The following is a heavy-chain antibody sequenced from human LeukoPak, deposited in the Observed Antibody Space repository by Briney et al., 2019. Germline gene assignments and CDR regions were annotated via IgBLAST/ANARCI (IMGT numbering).Heavy chain of an antibody. CDR1: GFTFSSYG. Sequence: GGSLRLSCAASGFTFSSYGMSWVRQAPGKGLEWVSAITGSGGSTYYADSVKGRFTISRDNSKNTLYLQMNSLRAEDTAVYYCAKLLMAMVRGVDIDCWGQGTLVAVSS. V-gene: IGHV3-23*01. J-gene: IGHJ4*02. CDR3: AKLLMAMVRGVDIDC. D-gene: IGHD3-10*01. CDR2: ITGSGGST.